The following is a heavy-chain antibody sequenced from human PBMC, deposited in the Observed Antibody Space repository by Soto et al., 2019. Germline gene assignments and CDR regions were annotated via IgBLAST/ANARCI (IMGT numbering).Heavy chain of an antibody. D-gene: IGHD6-19*01. Sequence: QVQLQQWGAGLLKPSETLSLTCAVYVGSFSGYYWSWIRQPPGKGLEWVGEISHRGSTNYNPSLKSRLTVSVDTSKNQSALKLTSVTAADTAVYYCARGGCDWYFDLWGRGTPVTVSS. V-gene: IGHV4-34*01. CDR1: VGSFSGYY. J-gene: IGHJ2*01. CDR3: ARGGCDWYFDL. CDR2: ISHRGST.